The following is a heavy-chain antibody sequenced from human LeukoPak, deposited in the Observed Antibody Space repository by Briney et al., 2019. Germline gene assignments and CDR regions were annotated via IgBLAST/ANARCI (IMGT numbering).Heavy chain of an antibody. CDR1: GTSISLSNW. CDR3: ARSYFGSGTFNGFDY. J-gene: IGHJ4*02. D-gene: IGHD3-10*01. CDR2: IYHSGTT. Sequence: PSETLSLTCAVSGTSISLSNWWTWVRQPPGKGLEWIGEIYHSGTTNYNPSLKSQVTISLDRSRNQFSLNLNSVSAADTAVYYCARSYFGSGTFNGFDYWGQGTLVTVSS. V-gene: IGHV4-4*02.